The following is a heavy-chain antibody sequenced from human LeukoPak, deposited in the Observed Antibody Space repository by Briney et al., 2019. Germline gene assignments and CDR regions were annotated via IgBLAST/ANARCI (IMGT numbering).Heavy chain of an antibody. D-gene: IGHD3-22*01. CDR3: ARLIAGPDDAFDI. J-gene: IGHJ3*02. CDR1: GYTFTSYG. Sequence: ASVKVSCKASGYTFTSYGINWVRQAPGQGLERMGWVSAYNCNTNYAQKLQGRVTMTTDTSTSTAYMELRSLRSDDTAVYYCARLIAGPDDAFDIWGQGTMVTVSS. CDR2: VSAYNCNT. V-gene: IGHV1-18*01.